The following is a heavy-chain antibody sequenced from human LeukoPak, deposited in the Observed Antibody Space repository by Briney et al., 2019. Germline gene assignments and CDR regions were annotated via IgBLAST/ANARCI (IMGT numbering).Heavy chain of an antibody. CDR1: GFTFRNCA. D-gene: IGHD6-13*01. V-gene: IGHV3-23*01. Sequence: PGGSLRLSCAASGFTFRNCAMSWVRQAPGKGLEWVSSITGGGTRAYYADSVKGRFTISRDNSGYTLHLQMNSLRAEDTAVYYCASRSSIVAATVLFDYWGQGTLVTVSS. J-gene: IGHJ4*02. CDR3: ASRSSIVAATVLFDY. CDR2: ITGGGTRA.